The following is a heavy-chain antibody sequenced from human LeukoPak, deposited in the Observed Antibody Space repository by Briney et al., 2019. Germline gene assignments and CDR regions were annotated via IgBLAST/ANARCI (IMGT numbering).Heavy chain of an antibody. Sequence: GASVKVSCKASGYTFTSYYMHWVRQAPGQGLEWMGIINPSGGSTSYAQKFQGRVTMTTDTSTSTAYLELRSLRSDDTAVYYCARGGGLVPGTWFDPWGQGTLVTVSS. D-gene: IGHD6-19*01. CDR3: ARGGGLVPGTWFDP. V-gene: IGHV1-46*01. CDR1: GYTFTSYY. J-gene: IGHJ5*02. CDR2: INPSGGST.